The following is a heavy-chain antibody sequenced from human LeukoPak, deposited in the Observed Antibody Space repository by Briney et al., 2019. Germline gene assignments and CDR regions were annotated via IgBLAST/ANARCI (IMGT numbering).Heavy chain of an antibody. D-gene: IGHD3-3*01. J-gene: IGHJ1*01. V-gene: IGHV4-59*11. CDR3: AREEGGHYDFWSGYYSH. CDR2: IYYSGST. CDR1: GGSISSHY. Sequence: PSETLSLTCTVSGGSISSHYWIWIRQPPGKGLEWIGYIYYSGSTNYNPSLKSRVTISVDTSKNQFSLKLGSVTAADTAVYYCAREEGGHYDFWSGYYSHWGQGTLVTVSS.